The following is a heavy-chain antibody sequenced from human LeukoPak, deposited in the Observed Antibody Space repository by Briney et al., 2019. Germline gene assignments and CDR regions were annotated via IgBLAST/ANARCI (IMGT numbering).Heavy chain of an antibody. D-gene: IGHD2-15*01. CDR3: ARGDTPRGYFSY. V-gene: IGHV4-59*01. CDR2: IYDSQTT. J-gene: IGHJ4*02. Sequence: SETLSLTCTVSGDSISRFYWSWIRQPPGKGLEWIGYIYDSQTTNYNPSLKSRVYMSIDMSKNQFSLGLTSVTAADTAVYYCARGDTPRGYFSYWGQGTLVPVSS. CDR1: GDSISRFY.